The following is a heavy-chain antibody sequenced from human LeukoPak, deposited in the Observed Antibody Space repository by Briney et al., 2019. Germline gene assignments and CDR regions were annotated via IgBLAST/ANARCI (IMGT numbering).Heavy chain of an antibody. Sequence: ASVKVSCKASGYTFTGYYMHWVRQAPGQGLEWMGWINPNSGGTNYAQKFQGRVTMTRDTSISTAYMELSRLRSDDTAVYYCARDPNDSSGYYSPGFDYWGQGTLVTVSS. D-gene: IGHD3-22*01. J-gene: IGHJ4*02. V-gene: IGHV1-2*02. CDR1: GYTFTGYY. CDR2: INPNSGGT. CDR3: ARDPNDSSGYYSPGFDY.